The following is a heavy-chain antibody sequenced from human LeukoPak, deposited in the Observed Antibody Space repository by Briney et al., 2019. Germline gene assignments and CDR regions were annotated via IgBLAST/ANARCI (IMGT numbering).Heavy chain of an antibody. CDR1: GFTFSSYA. CDR2: ISYDGSNK. J-gene: IGHJ3*02. V-gene: IGHV3-30-3*01. CDR3: ARGGDYDSSGSLGIGAFGI. Sequence: GGSLRLSCAASGFTFSSYAMHWVRQAPGKGLEWVAVISYDGSNKYYADSVKGRFTISRDNSKNTLYLQMNSLRAEDTAVYYCARGGDYDSSGSLGIGAFGIWGQGTMVTVSS. D-gene: IGHD3-22*01.